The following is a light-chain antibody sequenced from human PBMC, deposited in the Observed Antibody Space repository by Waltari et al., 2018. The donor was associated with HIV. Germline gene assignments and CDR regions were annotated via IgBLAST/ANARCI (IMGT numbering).Light chain of an antibody. J-gene: IGKJ4*01. Sequence: EIVLTQSPATLSLSPGERALSCRASQSVSSYLAWYQEKPGQAPRLLMYDASNRATGIPARFNGSGSGTDFTLNISSLEPEDLAVYSCQQHSSWPLTFGGGTKVEIK. CDR1: QSVSSY. CDR2: DAS. CDR3: QQHSSWPLT. V-gene: IGKV3-11*01.